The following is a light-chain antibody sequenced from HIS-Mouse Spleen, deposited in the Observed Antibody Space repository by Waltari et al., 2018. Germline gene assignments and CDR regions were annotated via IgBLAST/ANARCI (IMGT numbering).Light chain of an antibody. V-gene: IGKV1-13*02. J-gene: IGKJ2*01. CDR1: QGISSA. Sequence: AIQLTQSPSSLSASVEDRVTIPCRASQGISSALAWYQQKPGKAPKLLIYDASSLESGVPSRFSGSGSGTDFTLTISSLQPEDFATYYCQQFNSYPPYTFGQGTKLEIK. CDR2: DAS. CDR3: QQFNSYPPYT.